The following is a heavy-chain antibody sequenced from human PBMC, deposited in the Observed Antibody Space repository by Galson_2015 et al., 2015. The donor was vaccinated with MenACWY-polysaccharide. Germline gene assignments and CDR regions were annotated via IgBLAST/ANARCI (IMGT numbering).Heavy chain of an antibody. CDR2: TRFDGSDK. CDR1: YG. CDR3: AKDLGDSSVFGMDV. V-gene: IGHV3-30*02. Sequence: YGMHLVRQAPGKGLEWVAFTRFDGSDKYYADSVKGRFTISRDNSKNTLYLQMNSLRPEDTAVYYCAKDLGDSSVFGMDVWGQGTTVTVSS. J-gene: IGHJ6*02. D-gene: IGHD2-21*01.